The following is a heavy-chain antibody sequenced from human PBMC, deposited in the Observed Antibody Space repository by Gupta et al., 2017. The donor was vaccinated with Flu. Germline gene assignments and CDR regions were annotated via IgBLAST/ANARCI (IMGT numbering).Heavy chain of an antibody. D-gene: IGHD3-10*01. CDR1: GFNFNTYW. CDR2: IKEDVMEQ. Sequence: EVQLVESGGNSVQPGGSLRLSCAASGFNFNTYWMSWVRPAPGKGPEWVDNIKEDVMEQHYVDSVKGRFSMARDKDKNYLFLQRNRLRAEDTAMWYGARQQSSHLWSHQDYWGQGTPGSVSS. J-gene: IGHJ4*02. V-gene: IGHV3-7*01. CDR3: ARQQSSHLWSHQDY.